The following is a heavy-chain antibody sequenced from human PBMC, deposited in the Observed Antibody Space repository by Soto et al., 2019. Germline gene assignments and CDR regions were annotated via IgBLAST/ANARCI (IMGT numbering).Heavy chain of an antibody. J-gene: IGHJ4*02. CDR1: GFTFDYYA. Sequence: GGSLRLSCAASGFTFDYYAMHWVRQSPGKGLEWVSGISWNSGGIGYADSVKGRFTISRDNAKNTLYLQMNSLRVEDTALYYCAKDKDSAAGRGYFDYWGQGTLVTVSS. CDR2: ISWNSGGI. CDR3: AKDKDSAAGRGYFDY. D-gene: IGHD6-13*01. V-gene: IGHV3-9*01.